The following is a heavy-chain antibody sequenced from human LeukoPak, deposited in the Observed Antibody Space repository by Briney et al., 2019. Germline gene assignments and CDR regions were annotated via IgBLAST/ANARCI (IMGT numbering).Heavy chain of an antibody. J-gene: IGHJ3*02. D-gene: IGHD5-18*01. CDR2: IYYSGST. Sequence: KPSETLSLTCTVSAGSISNYYWSWIRQPPGKGLEWIGYIYYSGSTNYNPSLKSRVTISIDTSKNQFSLKLSSVTAADTAVYYCARVQVVGTAMPYDAFDIWGQGTMVTVSS. CDR3: ARVQVVGTAMPYDAFDI. V-gene: IGHV4-59*12. CDR1: AGSISNYY.